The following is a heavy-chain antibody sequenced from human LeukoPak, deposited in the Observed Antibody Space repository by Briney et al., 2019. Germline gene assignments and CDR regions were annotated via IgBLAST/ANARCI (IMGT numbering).Heavy chain of an antibody. J-gene: IGHJ4*02. V-gene: IGHV1-69*01. D-gene: IGHD3-16*01. CDR2: IIPIFGTA. Sequence: SVKVSCKASGGTFTSHAISWVRQAPGQGLEWMGGIIPIFGTANYAQKFQGRVTITADESTSTAYMELSSLRSEDTAVYYCATHGSVWGSYRWVDYWGQGTLVTVSS. CDR1: GGTFTSHA. CDR3: ATHGSVWGSYRWVDY.